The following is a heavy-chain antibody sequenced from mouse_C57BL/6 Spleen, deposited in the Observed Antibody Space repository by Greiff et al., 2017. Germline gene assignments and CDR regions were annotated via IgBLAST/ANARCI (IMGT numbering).Heavy chain of an antibody. CDR2: FYPGSGSI. CDR1: GYTFTEYT. Sequence: VQLQQSGAELVKPGASVKLSCKASGYTFTEYTIHWVKQRSGQGLEWIGWFYPGSGSIKYNEKFKDKATLTADKSSSTVYMALSRLTSEDSAVYFCARHEGLYDYDGQYYAMDYWGQGTSVTVSS. J-gene: IGHJ4*01. CDR3: ARHEGLYDYDGQYYAMDY. V-gene: IGHV1-62-2*01. D-gene: IGHD2-4*01.